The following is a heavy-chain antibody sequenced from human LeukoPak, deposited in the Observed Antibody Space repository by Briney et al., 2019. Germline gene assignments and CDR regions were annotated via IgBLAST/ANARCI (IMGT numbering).Heavy chain of an antibody. CDR2: IKQDGSEK. CDR1: GFTFSSYW. CDR3: ARDSSGYSNGVWFDP. J-gene: IGHJ5*02. V-gene: IGHV3-7*01. Sequence: GGSLRLSCAASGFTFSSYWMSWVRQAPGKGLGWVANIKQDGSEKYYVDSVKGRFTISRDNAKNSLYLQMNSLRAEDTAVYYCARDSSGYSNGVWFDPWGQGTLVTVSS. D-gene: IGHD3-22*01.